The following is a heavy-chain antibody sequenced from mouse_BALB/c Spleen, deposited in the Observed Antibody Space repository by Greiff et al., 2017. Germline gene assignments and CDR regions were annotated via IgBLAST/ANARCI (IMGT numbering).Heavy chain of an antibody. D-gene: IGHD2-4*01. V-gene: IGHV1S137*01. CDR1: GYTFTDYA. CDR3: ARPSTMITTWFAY. CDR2: ISTYDGDA. J-gene: IGHJ3*01. Sequence: VQLQQSGAELVRPGVSVKISCKGSGYTFTDYAMHWVKQSHAKSLEWIGVISTYDGDASYNQKFKGKATMTVDKSSSTAYMELARLTSEDSAIYYCARPSTMITTWFAYWGQGTLVTVSA.